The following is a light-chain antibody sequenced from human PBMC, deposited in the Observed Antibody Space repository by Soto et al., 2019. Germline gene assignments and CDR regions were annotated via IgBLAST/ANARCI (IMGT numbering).Light chain of an antibody. J-gene: IGKJ5*01. Sequence: EIVLTQSPATLSLSPGERATLSCRASQSVSSSYSAWYQQKPGQAPRLLNNGASSRATVIPDRFSGSGSGADFTLTISRLEREDFAVYYCQQYGTSPPSTFGQGTRLEIK. CDR3: QQYGTSPPST. CDR1: QSVSSSY. CDR2: GAS. V-gene: IGKV3-20*01.